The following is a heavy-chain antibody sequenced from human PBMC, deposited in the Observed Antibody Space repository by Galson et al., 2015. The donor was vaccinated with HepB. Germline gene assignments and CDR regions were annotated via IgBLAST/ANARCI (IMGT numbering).Heavy chain of an antibody. CDR3: ARVVVGTTALVNY. CDR2: VSRSSSTM. CDR1: GFIFSSYS. J-gene: IGHJ4*02. V-gene: IGHV3-48*02. Sequence: SLRLSCASSGFIFSSYSMNWVRQAPGKGLEWVSYVSRSSSTMYYADSVKGRFTISRDNAKSSLYLQMNSLRDEDTAVYYCARVVVGTTALVNYWGQGTLVTVSS. D-gene: IGHD1-26*01.